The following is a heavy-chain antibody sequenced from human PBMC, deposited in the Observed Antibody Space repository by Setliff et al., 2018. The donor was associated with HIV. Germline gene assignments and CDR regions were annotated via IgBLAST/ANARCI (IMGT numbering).Heavy chain of an antibody. V-gene: IGHV1-18*01. CDR2: ISAYNGNT. CDR3: ARGYSAAGTLYYYGMDV. CDR1: GYSFINYG. D-gene: IGHD6-13*01. J-gene: IGHJ6*02. Sequence: GASVKVSCKASGYSFINYGISWVRQAPGQGLEWMGWISAYNGNTNYAPRLLGRVAMTTDTSTSTAYMELRSLSSDDTAVYYCARGYSAAGTLYYYGMDVWGQGTTVTVSS.